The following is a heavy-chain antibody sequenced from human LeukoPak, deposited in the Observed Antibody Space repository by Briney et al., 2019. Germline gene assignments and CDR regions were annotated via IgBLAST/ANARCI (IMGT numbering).Heavy chain of an antibody. V-gene: IGHV1-46*01. CDR3: ARDRLPAIAAAGTSFNWFDP. Sequence: ASVKVSCKASGYTFTGYYMHWVRQAPGQGLEWMGIINPSGGSTSYAQKFQGRVTMTRDTSTSTVNMELSSLRSEDTAVYYCARDRLPAIAAAGTSFNWFDPWGQGTLVTVSS. CDR2: INPSGGST. J-gene: IGHJ5*02. CDR1: GYTFTGYY. D-gene: IGHD6-13*01.